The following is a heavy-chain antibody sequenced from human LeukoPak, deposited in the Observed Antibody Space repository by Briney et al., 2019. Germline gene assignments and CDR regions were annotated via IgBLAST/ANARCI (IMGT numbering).Heavy chain of an antibody. CDR1: GGSISSGGYS. D-gene: IGHD4-17*01. Sequence: SETLSLTCAVSGGSISSGGYSWSWIRQPPGKGLEWIVYIYHSGSTYYNPSLKSRVTISVDRSKNQFSLKLSSVTAADTAVYYCARVGGGDYAFDYWGQGTLVTVSS. J-gene: IGHJ4*02. CDR2: IYHSGST. V-gene: IGHV4-30-2*01. CDR3: ARVGGGDYAFDY.